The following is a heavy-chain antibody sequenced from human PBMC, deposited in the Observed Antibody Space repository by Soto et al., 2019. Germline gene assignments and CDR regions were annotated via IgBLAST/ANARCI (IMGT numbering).Heavy chain of an antibody. Sequence: QVQLQQWGAGLLKPSETLSLTCAVYGGSFSGYYWSWIRQPPGKGLEWIGEINHSGSTNYNPSLKRRVTISVDTSKNQFSLKLSSVTAADTAVYYCARESGTSSSSGGWFDPWGQGTLVTVSS. CDR3: ARESGTSSSSGGWFDP. CDR2: INHSGST. J-gene: IGHJ5*02. D-gene: IGHD6-13*01. V-gene: IGHV4-34*01. CDR1: GGSFSGYY.